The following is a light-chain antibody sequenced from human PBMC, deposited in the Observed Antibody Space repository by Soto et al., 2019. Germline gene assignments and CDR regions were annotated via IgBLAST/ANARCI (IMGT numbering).Light chain of an antibody. Sequence: EIVLTQSPGTLSLSPGERATLSCRASQRVGSGRLAWYQQKPGQTPRLLIYGASNRATGIPDRFSGSGSGTDFTLTISRLEPEDFAVYYCQHFDDSPLWAFGQGTEVEIK. J-gene: IGKJ1*01. V-gene: IGKV3-20*01. CDR2: GAS. CDR1: QRVGSGR. CDR3: QHFDDSPLWA.